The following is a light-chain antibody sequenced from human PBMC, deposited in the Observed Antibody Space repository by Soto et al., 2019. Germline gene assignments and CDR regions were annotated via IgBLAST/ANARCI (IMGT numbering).Light chain of an antibody. J-gene: IGKJ5*01. V-gene: IGKV3D-20*01. Sequence: DIVMTQSSATLSVSPGGRYTLCCVASQSVSSSRLAWYQQKPALAPRLLIYDGFLRATGIPDRFSGSGSGTDFTLTISRLEPEDFAVYYCQQYGNSPINFGQGTRLEIK. CDR3: QQYGNSPIN. CDR2: DGF. CDR1: QSVSSSR.